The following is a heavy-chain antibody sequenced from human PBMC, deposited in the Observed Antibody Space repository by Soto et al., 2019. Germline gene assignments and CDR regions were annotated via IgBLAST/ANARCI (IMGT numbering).Heavy chain of an antibody. J-gene: IGHJ6*02. D-gene: IGHD2-15*01. V-gene: IGHV1-69*01. CDR1: GGAFSSVD. CDR2: IIPLFGIT. Sequence: QVQLVQSGAEVKKPGSAVKVSCKASGGAFSSVDISWVRQAPGQGLDWMGGIIPLFGITNYAEKFQGRGTITAHAYTSTDFMELSSLTSEDTAVYYCVRGLTEGYYGVEVWGQGTTVIVSS. CDR3: VRGLTEGYYGVEV.